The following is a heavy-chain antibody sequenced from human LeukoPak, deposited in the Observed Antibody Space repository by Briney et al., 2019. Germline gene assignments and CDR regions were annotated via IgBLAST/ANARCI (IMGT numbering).Heavy chain of an antibody. CDR3: ARVLEAASFEY. J-gene: IGHJ4*02. Sequence: GGSLRLSCAASGFTFSSYSMNWVRQAPGKGLEWVSSISSSSSYIYYADSVRGRFTMSRDNAKNSLYLQMNSLRAEDTAVYYCARVLEAASFEYWGQGTLVTVSS. V-gene: IGHV3-21*01. CDR2: ISSSSSYI. CDR1: GFTFSSYS. D-gene: IGHD6-13*01.